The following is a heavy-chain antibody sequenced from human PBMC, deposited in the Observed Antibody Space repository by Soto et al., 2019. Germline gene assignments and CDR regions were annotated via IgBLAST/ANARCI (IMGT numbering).Heavy chain of an antibody. V-gene: IGHV1-69*13. CDR2: IFPIFGTA. CDR3: ASRFDYVAYFGSDY. CDR1: GGTFSSYA. D-gene: IGHD4-17*01. J-gene: IGHJ4*02. Sequence: ASVKVSCKASGGTFSSYAISWVRQAPEQGLEWRGGIFPIFGTANYAQKFQGRVTITADESTRTAYMELSSLRSEDTAVYYCASRFDYVAYFGSDYWGQGTLVTVS.